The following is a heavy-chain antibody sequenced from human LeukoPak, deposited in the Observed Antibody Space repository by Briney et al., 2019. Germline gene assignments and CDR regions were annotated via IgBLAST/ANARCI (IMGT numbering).Heavy chain of an antibody. CDR1: GFTFSSYA. D-gene: IGHD3-9*01. CDR3: AKSPSLKVLRYFDWLFFDYFDY. J-gene: IGHJ4*02. Sequence: GGALRLSCEASGFTFSSYARSWVCQALGKGREWVSAISGSVGSTYYADSVKGRFTISRDNSKNTLYLQMNSLRAEDTAVYYCAKSPSLKVLRYFDWLFFDYFDYWGQGTLVTVSS. V-gene: IGHV3-23*01. CDR2: ISGSVGST.